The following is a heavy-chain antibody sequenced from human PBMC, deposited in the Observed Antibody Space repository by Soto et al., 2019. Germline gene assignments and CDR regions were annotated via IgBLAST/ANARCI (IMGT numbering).Heavy chain of an antibody. V-gene: IGHV4-30-4*01. J-gene: IGHJ5*01. Sequence: NPSETLSLACSVSGYSISTVDYFWAWIRQPPGQALEYIGYIYKSTTTYYNPSFESRVAISLDTSKSQFSLTVTSVTAADTAVYFCARGRYCLTGRCFPNWFDSRGQGTLVPVSS. D-gene: IGHD2-15*01. CDR3: ARGRYCLTGRCFPNWFDS. CDR1: GYSISTVDYF. CDR2: IYKSTTT.